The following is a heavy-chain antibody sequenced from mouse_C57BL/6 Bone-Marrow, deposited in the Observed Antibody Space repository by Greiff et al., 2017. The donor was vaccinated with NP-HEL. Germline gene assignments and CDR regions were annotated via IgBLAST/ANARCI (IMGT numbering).Heavy chain of an antibody. Sequence: EVKLEESGGGLVQPGGSMKLSCAASGFTFSDAWMDWVRQSPEQGLEWVAEIKHKANNHATYYAESVKGRFTSSSDDSKSSVYLPMNSLRADDTGIYYCTMIHGGYYFDYWGQGTTLTVSS. D-gene: IGHD2-4*01. CDR3: TMIHGGYYFDY. CDR1: GFTFSDAW. J-gene: IGHJ2*01. V-gene: IGHV6-6*01. CDR2: IKHKANNHAT.